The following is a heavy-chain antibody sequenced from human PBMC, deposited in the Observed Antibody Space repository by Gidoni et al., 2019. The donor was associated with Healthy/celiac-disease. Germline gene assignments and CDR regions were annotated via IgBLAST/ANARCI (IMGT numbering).Heavy chain of an antibody. CDR3: ARDDPSGGTIALVDY. J-gene: IGHJ4*02. V-gene: IGHV3-30*04. Sequence: QVQLVESGGGVVQPGRSLRLSCAASGFTFSSYAMHWVRQAPGKGLEWVAVISYDGSNKYYADSVKGRFTISRDNSKNTLYLQMNSLRAEDTAVYYCARDDPSGGTIALVDYWGQGTLVTVSS. D-gene: IGHD1-1*01. CDR1: GFTFSSYA. CDR2: ISYDGSNK.